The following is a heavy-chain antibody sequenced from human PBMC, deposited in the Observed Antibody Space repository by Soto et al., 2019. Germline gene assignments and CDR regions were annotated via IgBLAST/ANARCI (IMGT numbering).Heavy chain of an antibody. D-gene: IGHD5-12*01. V-gene: IGHV1-46*01. CDR1: GYTFTGYY. CDR3: ARVASVATIKYGMDV. J-gene: IGHJ6*02. CDR2: INPSGGST. Sequence: ASVKVSCKASGYTFTGYYMHWVRQAPGQGLEWMGIINPSGGSTSYAQKFQGRVTMTRDTSTSTVYMELSSLRSEDTAVYYCARVASVATIKYGMDVWGQGTTVTVSS.